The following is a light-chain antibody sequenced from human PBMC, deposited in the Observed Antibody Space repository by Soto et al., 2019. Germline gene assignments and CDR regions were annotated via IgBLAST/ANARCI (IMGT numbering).Light chain of an antibody. Sequence: QSVLTQPPSASGTPGQRVTISCSGSFSNIGTNTVICYQQLPGTAPKLLIYSNNQRPSGVPDRFSGSKSGTSASLAISGLQSEDEADYYCASWDVSLVVFGGGTKLTVL. J-gene: IGLJ2*01. CDR1: FSNIGTNT. CDR2: SNN. V-gene: IGLV1-44*01. CDR3: ASWDVSLVV.